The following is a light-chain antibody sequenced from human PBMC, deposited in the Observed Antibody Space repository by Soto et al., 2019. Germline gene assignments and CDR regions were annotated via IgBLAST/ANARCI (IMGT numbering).Light chain of an antibody. V-gene: IGLV2-23*01. J-gene: IGLJ1*01. CDR1: SSDVGSYNL. Sequence: QSVLTQPASVSASPGQSITIPCTGTSSDVGSYNLVSWFQQHPGKVPKLLIYEGTKRPSGLSDRFSGSKSGTTASLTISGLQAEEEAHYYCYSYAGENLYVFGTGTKFTVL. CDR3: YSYAGENLYV. CDR2: EGT.